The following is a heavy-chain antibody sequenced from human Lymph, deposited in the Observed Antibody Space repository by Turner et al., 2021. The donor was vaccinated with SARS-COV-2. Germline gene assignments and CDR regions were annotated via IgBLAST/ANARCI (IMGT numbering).Heavy chain of an antibody. CDR3: ARGRLRFLEWSHYYYTMDV. CDR2: INHSGGT. D-gene: IGHD3-3*01. V-gene: IGHV4-34*01. J-gene: IGHJ6*02. CDR1: GGSFSGYY. Sequence: QVQLQQWGAGLLKPSETLSLTCAVYGGSFSGYYWSWLRQPPGKGLEWIGDINHSGGTNYNPSLKSRVIISVDTSKNQFSLKLSSVTAADTAVYYCARGRLRFLEWSHYYYTMDVWGQGTTVTVSS.